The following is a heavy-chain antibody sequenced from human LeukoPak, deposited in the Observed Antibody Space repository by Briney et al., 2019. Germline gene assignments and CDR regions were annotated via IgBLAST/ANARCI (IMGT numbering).Heavy chain of an antibody. CDR3: ARQAAAGHWFDP. Sequence: SETLSLTCTGSGGSISSYYWSWIRQPPGKGLEWIGYIYYSGSTSYNPSLKSRVTISVDTSKNQFSLKVSSVTAADTAVYYCARQAAAGHWFDPWGQGTLVTVS. J-gene: IGHJ5*02. CDR1: GGSISSYY. CDR2: IYYSGST. V-gene: IGHV4-59*08. D-gene: IGHD6-13*01.